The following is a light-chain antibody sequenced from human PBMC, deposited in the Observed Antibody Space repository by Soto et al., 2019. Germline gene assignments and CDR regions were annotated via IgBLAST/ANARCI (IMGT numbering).Light chain of an antibody. CDR2: YDD. V-gene: IGLV1-36*01. J-gene: IGLJ2*01. CDR3: ASWDDNLNGPV. CDR1: SSNIGNNA. Sequence: QSVLTQPPSVSDAPQPRGTISCSGSSSNIGNNAVNWYQQFPGKAPKLLIYYDDMLYSGVSDRFSGSKSGTSASLASSGLQSEDEADYYCASWDDNLNGPVFGRGTKVTV.